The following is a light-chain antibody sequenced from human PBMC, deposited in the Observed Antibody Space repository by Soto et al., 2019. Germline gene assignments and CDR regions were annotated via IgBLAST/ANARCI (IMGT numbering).Light chain of an antibody. CDR2: AAS. Sequence: VIWMTQSPSLLSSSTGYIFTIICRVSQGISVNLAWYRQRPGKAPDLLIYAASTLQSGVPSRFSGSGSGTDFTLTISFFQSEDFATYYCQQYHAFPWTFGQGTKVDI. CDR3: QQYHAFPWT. CDR1: QGISVN. V-gene: IGKV1D-8*01. J-gene: IGKJ1*01.